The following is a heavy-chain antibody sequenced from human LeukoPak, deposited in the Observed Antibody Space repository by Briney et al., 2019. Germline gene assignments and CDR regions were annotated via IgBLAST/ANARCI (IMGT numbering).Heavy chain of an antibody. CDR2: IWYDGSNK. Sequence: GGSLRLSCAASGFTFSSYGMHWVRQAPGKGLEWVAVIWYDGSNKYYADSVKGRFTISRDNSENSLYLQMNSLRAEDTAVYYCAEDGHSSAYYFDYWGQGTLVTVSS. V-gene: IGHV3-33*06. CDR3: AEDGHSSAYYFDY. D-gene: IGHD3-22*01. J-gene: IGHJ4*02. CDR1: GFTFSSYG.